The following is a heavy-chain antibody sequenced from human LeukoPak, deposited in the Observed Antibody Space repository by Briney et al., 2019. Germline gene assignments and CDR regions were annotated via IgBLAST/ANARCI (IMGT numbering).Heavy chain of an antibody. CDR1: GFPFSDRY. CDR3: ARYYRLDY. V-gene: IGHV3-30*02. CDR2: IRYDGSKK. Sequence: PGGPLRLSCAAAGFPFSDRYMSWIRQAPGKGLEWVAFIRYDGSKKYYADSVKGRFTISRDNSKNTLYLQMNSLRADDTAVYYCARYYRLDYWGQGTLVTVSS. D-gene: IGHD2-15*01. J-gene: IGHJ4*02.